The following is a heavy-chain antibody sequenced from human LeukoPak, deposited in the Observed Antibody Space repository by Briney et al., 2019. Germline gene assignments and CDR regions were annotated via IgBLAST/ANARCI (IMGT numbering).Heavy chain of an antibody. CDR3: AKGRYYDDSSATDVLGRFDY. J-gene: IGHJ4*02. D-gene: IGHD3-22*01. CDR1: GFTFDDYA. CDR2: ISWNSGSI. V-gene: IGHV3-9*01. Sequence: LTGRSLRLSCAASGFTFDDYAMHWVRQAPGKGLEWVSGISWNSGSIGYADSVKGRFTISRDNAKNSLYLQMNSLRAEDTALYYCAKGRYYDDSSATDVLGRFDYWGQGTLVTFSS.